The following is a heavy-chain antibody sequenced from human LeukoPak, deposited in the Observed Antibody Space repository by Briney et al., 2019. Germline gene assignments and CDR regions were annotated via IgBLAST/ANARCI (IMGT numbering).Heavy chain of an antibody. V-gene: IGHV4-39*01. J-gene: IGHJ4*02. CDR3: ARVPTVTFFDY. CDR2: IYYSRST. CDR1: GGSVSSSSYY. Sequence: SETLSLTCTVSGGSVSSSSYYWGWIRQPPGKGLEWIGSIYYSRSTYYNPSLKSRVTISVDTSKNQFSLKLSSVTAADTAAYYCARVPTVTFFDYWGQGTLVTVSS. D-gene: IGHD4-17*01.